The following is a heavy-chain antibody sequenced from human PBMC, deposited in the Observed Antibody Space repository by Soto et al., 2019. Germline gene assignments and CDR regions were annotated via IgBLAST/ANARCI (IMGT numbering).Heavy chain of an antibody. V-gene: IGHV3-23*01. CDR1: GFTFSSYA. CDR3: AKGNRIAVAGTRRDY. J-gene: IGHJ4*02. Sequence: EVQLLESGGGLVQPGGSLRLSCAASGFTFSSYAMSWVRQAPGKGLEWVSALSGSGGSPYYADSVKGLFTISRDNSNNTRYLQMTSLRAEDTAVNYCAKGNRIAVAGTRRDYWRQGTLVTVSA. CDR2: LSGSGGSP. D-gene: IGHD6-19*01.